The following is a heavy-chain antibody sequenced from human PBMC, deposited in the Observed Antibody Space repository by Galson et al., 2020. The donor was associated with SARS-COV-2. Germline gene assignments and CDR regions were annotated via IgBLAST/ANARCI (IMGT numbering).Heavy chain of an antibody. CDR1: GFSFDDYA. V-gene: IGHV3-9*01. D-gene: IGHD4-17*01. CDR2: ISWNSGGI. J-gene: IGHJ4*02. Sequence: GGSLILSCAASGFSFDDYAMHWVRQPPGKGLEWVSGISWNSGGIGYADSVKGRFTISRDNAKNSLYLQMNSLRAEDTAFYYCAKLRTTVTDSDFDYWGQGTLVTVSS. CDR3: AKLRTTVTDSDFDY.